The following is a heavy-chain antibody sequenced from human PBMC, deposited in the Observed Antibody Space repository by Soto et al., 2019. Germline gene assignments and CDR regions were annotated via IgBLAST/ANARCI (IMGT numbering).Heavy chain of an antibody. D-gene: IGHD2-2*01. CDR2: IIPIFGTA. J-gene: IGHJ6*02. CDR1: GGTFSSYA. Sequence: QVQLVQSGAEVKKPGPSVKVSCKASGGTFSSYAISWVRQAPGQGLEWMGGIIPIFGTANYAQKFQGRVTITADKSTSTAYMELSSLRSEDTAVYYCARGYCSSTSCSPPYYYYGMDVWGQGTTVTVSS. CDR3: ARGYCSSTSCSPPYYYYGMDV. V-gene: IGHV1-69*06.